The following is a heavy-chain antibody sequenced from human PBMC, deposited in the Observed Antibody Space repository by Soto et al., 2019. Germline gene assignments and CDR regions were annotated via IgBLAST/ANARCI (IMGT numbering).Heavy chain of an antibody. V-gene: IGHV3-33*01. Sequence: VQLVESGGGVVQPGRSLRLSCAASGCVYSTYAMHWVRLSPGKGLEWVALIWNDGTKEYYVDSVKGRFTISRDNSQNTLNLQMDSLRAEDTAVYFCVRGIPSQYSSNWLYWYFDLWGRGTQVTVSA. CDR2: IWNDGTKE. J-gene: IGHJ2*01. CDR1: GCVYSTYA. CDR3: VRGIPSQYSSNWLYWYFDL. D-gene: IGHD6-13*01.